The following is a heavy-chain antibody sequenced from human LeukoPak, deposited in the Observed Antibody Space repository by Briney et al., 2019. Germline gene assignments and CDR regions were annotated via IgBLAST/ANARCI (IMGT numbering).Heavy chain of an antibody. CDR1: GGSISSYY. V-gene: IGHV4-59*01. J-gene: IGHJ4*02. Sequence: SETLSLTCTVSGGSISSYYWSWIRQPPGKGLERIGYIYYSGSTNYNPSLKSRVTISVDTSKNQFSLKLSSVTAADTAVYYCARNSRDGYSIWGQGTLVTVSS. CDR3: ARNSRDGYSI. CDR2: IYYSGST. D-gene: IGHD5-24*01.